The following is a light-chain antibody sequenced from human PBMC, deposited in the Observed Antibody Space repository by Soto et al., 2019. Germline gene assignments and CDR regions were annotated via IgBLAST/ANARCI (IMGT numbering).Light chain of an antibody. J-gene: IGKJ1*01. Sequence: EIVLTQSPVTLSLSPGEGATLSCKASQSIDTNLGWYQQKPGQVPRLLIYDASNRATGVPARFSGSGSGTDFTLTISRLEPEDFAVYYCQQYGSSGTFGQGTKVDIK. V-gene: IGKV3-20*01. CDR3: QQYGSSGT. CDR1: QSIDTN. CDR2: DAS.